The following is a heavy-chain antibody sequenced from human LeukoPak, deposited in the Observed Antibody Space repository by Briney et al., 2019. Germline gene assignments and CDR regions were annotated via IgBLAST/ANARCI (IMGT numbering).Heavy chain of an antibody. J-gene: IGHJ4*02. CDR1: GFTFSSYS. Sequence: GGSLRLSCAASGFTFSSYSMNWVRQAPGKGLEWVSSISSSSSYIYYADSVKGRFTISRDNAKSSLYLQMNSLRAEDTAVYYCATGTSWNDVDYFDYWGQGTLVTVSS. CDR2: ISSSSSYI. V-gene: IGHV3-21*01. CDR3: ATGTSWNDVDYFDY. D-gene: IGHD1-1*01.